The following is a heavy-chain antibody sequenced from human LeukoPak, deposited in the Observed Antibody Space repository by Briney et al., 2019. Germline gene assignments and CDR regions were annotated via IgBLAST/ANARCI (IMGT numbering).Heavy chain of an antibody. Sequence: GGSLRLSCIASEFTFTNYLMSWVRQAPGRGLEWVAYINQHGSETFYVDSVKGRFTISRDNAKNSLYLQMNSLRAEDTAVYYCAREPSGAAMVNGAFDIWGQGTMVTVSS. D-gene: IGHD5-18*01. CDR2: INQHGSET. J-gene: IGHJ3*02. CDR3: AREPSGAAMVNGAFDI. V-gene: IGHV3-7*01. CDR1: EFTFTNYL.